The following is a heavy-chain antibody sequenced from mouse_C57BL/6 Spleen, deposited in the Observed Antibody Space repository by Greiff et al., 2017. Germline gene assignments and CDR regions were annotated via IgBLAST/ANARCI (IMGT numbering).Heavy chain of an antibody. V-gene: IGHV3-6*01. CDR1: GYSITSGYY. CDR2: ISYDGSN. Sequence: EVKLVESGPGLVKPSQSLSLTCSVTGYSITSGYYWNWIRQFPGNKLEWMGYISYDGSNNYNPSLKNRISITRDTSKNQFFLKLNSVTTEDTATYYCAREGDYYGSSSAMDYWGQGTSVTVSS. J-gene: IGHJ4*01. D-gene: IGHD1-1*01. CDR3: AREGDYYGSSSAMDY.